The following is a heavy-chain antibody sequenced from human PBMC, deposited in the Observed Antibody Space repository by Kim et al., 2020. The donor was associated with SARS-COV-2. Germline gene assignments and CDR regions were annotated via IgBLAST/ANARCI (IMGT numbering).Heavy chain of an antibody. J-gene: IGHJ5*02. V-gene: IGHV4-4*02. Sequence: SETLSLTCVVSGASISSSSCWSWVRQPPGTGLEWIGEVDHSGTTSYNVSLKSRVTISVDKSKNNFLLMLISVSVAATTVYYCACGVRSAWTLRPWFDRWG. CDR2: VDHSGTT. CDR1: GASISSSSC. D-gene: IGHD2-21*01. CDR3: ACGVRSAWTLRPWFDR.